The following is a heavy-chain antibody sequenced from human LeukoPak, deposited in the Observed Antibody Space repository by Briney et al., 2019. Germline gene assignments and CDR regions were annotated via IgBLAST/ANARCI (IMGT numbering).Heavy chain of an antibody. V-gene: IGHV5-51*01. Sequence: GESLKISCKGSGYSFTTYWIGWVRQMPGKGLEWMGIIYPGDSDTRYSPSLQGQVTISADKSIRTAYLQWSSLKASDTAMYYCARQYYDSSGFYPYFDYWGQGTQVTVSS. CDR1: GYSFTTYW. D-gene: IGHD3-22*01. CDR2: IYPGDSDT. CDR3: ARQYYDSSGFYPYFDY. J-gene: IGHJ4*02.